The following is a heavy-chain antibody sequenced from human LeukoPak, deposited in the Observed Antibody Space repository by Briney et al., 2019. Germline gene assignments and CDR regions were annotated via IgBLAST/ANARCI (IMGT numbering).Heavy chain of an antibody. Sequence: GRSLRLSCAASGFTFDDYAMHWVRQAPGKGLEWVSGISWNSGSIGYADSVKGRFTISRDNAKNTLFLLMNSLRAEDSAVYYCARGNFYSGSGSSPLDYWGQGTLVTVSS. V-gene: IGHV3-9*01. CDR3: ARGNFYSGSGSSPLDY. CDR2: ISWNSGSI. CDR1: GFTFDDYA. J-gene: IGHJ4*02. D-gene: IGHD3-10*01.